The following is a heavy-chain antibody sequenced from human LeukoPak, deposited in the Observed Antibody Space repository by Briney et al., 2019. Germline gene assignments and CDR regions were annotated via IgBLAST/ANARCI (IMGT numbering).Heavy chain of an antibody. CDR1: GDSVSTNSAA. Sequence: SQTLSLTCAISGDSVSTNSAAWNWIRQSPSRGLEWLGRTYYRSKWSHDYAASVQSRITINIDTSKNQFSLHLNSVTPEDTAVYYCARGNRDFDSWGEGTLVTVSS. CDR3: ARGNRDFDS. CDR2: TYYRSKWSH. V-gene: IGHV6-1*01. D-gene: IGHD2-21*02. J-gene: IGHJ5*01.